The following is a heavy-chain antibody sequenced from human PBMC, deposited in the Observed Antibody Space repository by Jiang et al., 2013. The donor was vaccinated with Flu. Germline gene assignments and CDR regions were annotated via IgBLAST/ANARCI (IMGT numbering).Heavy chain of an antibody. CDR1: GFSLSTSGMC. D-gene: IGHD1-26*01. J-gene: IGHJ4*02. V-gene: IGHV2-70*11. CDR3: ARAIGYSGSYTFDY. Sequence: VKPTQTLTLTCTFSGFSLSTSGMCVSWIRQPPGKALEWLARIDWDDDKYYSTSLKTRLTISKDTSKNXVVLTMTNMDPVDTATYYCARAIGYSGSYTFDYWGQGTLVTVSS. CDR2: IDWDDDK.